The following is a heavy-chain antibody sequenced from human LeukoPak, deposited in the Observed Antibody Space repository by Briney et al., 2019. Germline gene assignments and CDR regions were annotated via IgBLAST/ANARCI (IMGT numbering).Heavy chain of an antibody. V-gene: IGHV3-23*01. J-gene: IGHJ4*02. D-gene: IGHD2/OR15-2a*01. CDR3: AGRNSSDDY. CDR2: ISGSGGVT. Sequence: GGSLRLSCAASGFTFINYVMTWVRQAPGQGLEWVSSISGSGGVTTYADSVKGRFTISRDNSKNTLYLQMNSLRVEDTAIYYCAGRNSSDDYWGQGTLVTVSS. CDR1: GFTFINYV.